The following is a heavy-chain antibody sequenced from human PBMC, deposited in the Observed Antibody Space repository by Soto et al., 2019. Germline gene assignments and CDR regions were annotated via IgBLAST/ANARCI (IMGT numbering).Heavy chain of an antibody. CDR1: GYTFASYG. D-gene: IGHD3-10*01. Sequence: ASVKVSCKASGYTFASYGISWLRQAPGQGLEWLGWVSTYSPKTVYAQKFQGRVTMTTDTSTTTAYMELTSLTSNDTAVYYCARVWGGAFDIWGQGTMVTVSS. CDR3: ARVWGGAFDI. V-gene: IGHV1-18*01. CDR2: VSTYSPKT. J-gene: IGHJ3*02.